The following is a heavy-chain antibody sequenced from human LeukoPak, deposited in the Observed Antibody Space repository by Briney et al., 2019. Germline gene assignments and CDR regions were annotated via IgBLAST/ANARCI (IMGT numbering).Heavy chain of an antibody. J-gene: IGHJ4*02. V-gene: IGHV3-30*18. CDR2: ISYDGSNK. CDR3: AKDRYNGGWHSNYFDY. CDR1: GFTFSSYG. D-gene: IGHD6-19*01. Sequence: GGSLRLSCAASGFTFSSYGMHWVRQTPGKGLEWVAVISYDGSNKYYADSVKGRFIISRDKSKNTLYLQMNSLRAEDTAVYYCAKDRYNGGWHSNYFDYWGRGTLVIVSS.